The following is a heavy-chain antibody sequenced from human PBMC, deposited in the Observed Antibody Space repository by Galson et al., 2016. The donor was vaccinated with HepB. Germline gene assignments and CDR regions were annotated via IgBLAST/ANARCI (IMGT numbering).Heavy chain of an antibody. D-gene: IGHD3-3*01. Sequence: SLRLSCAASGFTYSNFAMSWVRQAPGKGLEWVSGISDSGSSTFYADSVKDRFTVSRDNSKNTLYLQMNSLRAEYTAVYYCAKVPGIFGVVISWVDCWGQGTLVTVSS. CDR3: AKVPGIFGVVISWVDC. CDR1: GFTYSNFA. V-gene: IGHV3-23*01. J-gene: IGHJ4*02. CDR2: ISDSGSST.